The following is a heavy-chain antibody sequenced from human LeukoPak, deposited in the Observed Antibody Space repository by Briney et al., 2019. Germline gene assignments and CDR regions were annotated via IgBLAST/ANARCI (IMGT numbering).Heavy chain of an antibody. V-gene: IGHV4-38-2*02. CDR2: FSNGAT. D-gene: IGHD4-11*01. Sequence: SETLSLTCAVSGASISSRNYWGWIRQPPGKGVEWIGTFSNGATYYTPSLKSRVTISIDTSRNEFSLKLSSVTAADTAVYYCARDSNSRRFGYWGQGTLVAVSS. CDR3: ARDSNSRRFGY. CDR1: GASISSRNY. J-gene: IGHJ4*02.